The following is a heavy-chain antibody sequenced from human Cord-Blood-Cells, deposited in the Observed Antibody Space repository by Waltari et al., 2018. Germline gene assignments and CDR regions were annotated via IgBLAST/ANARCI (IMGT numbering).Heavy chain of an antibody. Sequence: QVQLQQWGAGLLKPSETLSLTCAVYGGSFSGYYWSWIRQPPGNGLEWIGEINHSGSTNSNPSLKSRVTISVDTSKNQVSLKLSSVTAADTAVYYCARVTLTIFGVVNYYYYMDVWGKGTTVTVSS. J-gene: IGHJ6*03. CDR2: INHSGST. CDR3: ARVTLTIFGVVNYYYYMDV. V-gene: IGHV4-34*01. D-gene: IGHD3-3*01. CDR1: GGSFSGYY.